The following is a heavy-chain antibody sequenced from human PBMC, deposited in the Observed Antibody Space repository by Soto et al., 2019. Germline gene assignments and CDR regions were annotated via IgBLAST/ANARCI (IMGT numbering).Heavy chain of an antibody. Sequence: GASVKVSCKASGYTFTSYGISWVRQAPGQGLEWMGWISAYNGNTNYAQKLQGRVTMTTDTSTSTAYMELRSLRSDDTAVYYCARARIVGAIPAYFDYWGQGTLVTVSS. CDR3: ARARIVGAIPAYFDY. CDR2: ISAYNGNT. J-gene: IGHJ4*02. CDR1: GYTFTSYG. D-gene: IGHD1-26*01. V-gene: IGHV1-18*01.